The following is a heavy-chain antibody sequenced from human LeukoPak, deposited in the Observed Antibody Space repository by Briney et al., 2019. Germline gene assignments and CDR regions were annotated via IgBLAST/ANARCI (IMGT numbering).Heavy chain of an antibody. Sequence: GASVKVSCKASGYTFTGYYMHWVRQAPGQGLEWMGRINPNSGGTNYAQKFQGRVTMTRDTSISTAYMELSRLRSDDTAVYYCAGGNYDSSGFYFQHWGQGTLVTVSS. V-gene: IGHV1-2*06. J-gene: IGHJ1*01. CDR3: AGGNYDSSGFYFQH. D-gene: IGHD3-22*01. CDR1: GYTFTGYY. CDR2: INPNSGGT.